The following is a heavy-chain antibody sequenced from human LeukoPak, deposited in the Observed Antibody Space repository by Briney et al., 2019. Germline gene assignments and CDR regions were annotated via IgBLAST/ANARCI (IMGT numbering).Heavy chain of an antibody. V-gene: IGHV4-34*01. Sequence: PSETLSLTCAVYGGSFSGYYWSWIRQPPGKGLEWIGEINHSGSTNYNPSLKSRVTISVDTSKNQFSLKLSSVTAADTAVYYCARGHCSGGSCYRNWFDPWGQRTLVTVSS. CDR2: INHSGST. J-gene: IGHJ5*02. CDR1: GGSFSGYY. CDR3: ARGHCSGGSCYRNWFDP. D-gene: IGHD2-15*01.